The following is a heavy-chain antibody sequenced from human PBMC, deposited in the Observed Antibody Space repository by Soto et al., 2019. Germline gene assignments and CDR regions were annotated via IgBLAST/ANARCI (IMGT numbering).Heavy chain of an antibody. D-gene: IGHD1-26*01. J-gene: IGHJ4*02. Sequence: QVQLVQSGAEVKKPGASVKVSCKASGYTFTSYAMHWVRQAPGQRLEWMGWINAGNGNTKYSQKFQGRVTITRDTSASTAYMGRSSLRSEDTAVYYCARDLGVGAASDYWGQGTLVTVSS. CDR3: ARDLGVGAASDY. V-gene: IGHV1-3*01. CDR1: GYTFTSYA. CDR2: INAGNGNT.